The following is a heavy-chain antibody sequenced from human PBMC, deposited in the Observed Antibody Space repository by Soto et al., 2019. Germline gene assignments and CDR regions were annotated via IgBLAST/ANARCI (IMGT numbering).Heavy chain of an antibody. D-gene: IGHD5-18*01. J-gene: IGHJ6*02. CDR1: RFTFSSSA. Sequence: GGSLTPFCAASRFTFSSSAMSWACQATGKGLEWVSAISGSGGSTYYADSVKGRFTISRDNSKNTLYLQMNSLRAEDTAVYYCAKDQNIQLWPRYYYYGMDVWGQGTTVTVSS. V-gene: IGHV3-23*01. CDR3: AKDQNIQLWPRYYYYGMDV. CDR2: ISGSGGST.